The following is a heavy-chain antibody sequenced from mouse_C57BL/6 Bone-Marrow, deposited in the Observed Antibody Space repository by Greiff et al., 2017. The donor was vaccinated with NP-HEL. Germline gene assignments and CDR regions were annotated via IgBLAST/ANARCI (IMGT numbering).Heavy chain of an antibody. V-gene: IGHV1-15*01. Sequence: VKLQQSGAELVRPGASVTLSCKASGYTFTDYEMHWVTQTPVHGLDWIGAIDPETGGTAYNQKFKGKAILTADKSSSTAYMELRSLTSEDSAVYYCTRGDGGYAMDYWGQGTSVTVSS. J-gene: IGHJ4*01. CDR1: GYTFTDYE. CDR3: TRGDGGYAMDY. D-gene: IGHD3-1*01. CDR2: IDPETGGT.